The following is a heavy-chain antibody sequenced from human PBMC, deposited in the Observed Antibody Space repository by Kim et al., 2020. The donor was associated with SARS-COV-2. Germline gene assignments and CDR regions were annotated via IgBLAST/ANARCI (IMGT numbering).Heavy chain of an antibody. J-gene: IGHJ3*02. CDR2: ISGSGGST. D-gene: IGHD6-13*01. CDR3: AKDQGFSSSWSTWLDAFDI. V-gene: IGHV3-23*01. CDR1: GFTFSSYA. Sequence: GGSLRLSCAASGFTFSSYAMSWVRQAPGKGLEWVSAISGSGGSTYYADSVKGRFTISRDNSKNTLYLQMNSLRAEDTAVYYCAKDQGFSSSWSTWLDAFDIWGQGTMVTVSS.